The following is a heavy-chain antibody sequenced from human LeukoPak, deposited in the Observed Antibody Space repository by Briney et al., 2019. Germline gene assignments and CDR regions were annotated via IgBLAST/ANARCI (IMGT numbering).Heavy chain of an antibody. CDR1: GYTFTSYG. CDR3: ARDRAYDYVWGSYRYSY. J-gene: IGHJ4*02. CDR2: ISAYNGNT. D-gene: IGHD3-16*02. Sequence: ASVKVSCKASGYTFTSYGISWVRQAPGQGLEWMGWISAYNGNTNYAQKLQGRVTMTTDTSTSTAYMELRSLRSDDTAVYYCARDRAYDYVWGSYRYSYWGQRTLVTVSS. V-gene: IGHV1-18*01.